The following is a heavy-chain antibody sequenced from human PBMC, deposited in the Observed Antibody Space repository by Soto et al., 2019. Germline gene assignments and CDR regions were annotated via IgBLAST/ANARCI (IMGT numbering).Heavy chain of an antibody. V-gene: IGHV3-23*01. J-gene: IGHJ4*02. CDR1: GFTFNRHA. D-gene: IGHD6-13*01. CDR2: LSDSGGSI. Sequence: GGSLRLSCAASGFTFNRHAMTWVRQAPGKGLEWVSGLSDSGGSIYYADPVKGRFTVSRDNSMNTLYLQMNTLRAEDTAIYYCAKVSSSWYAGFFDLWGQGTLVTVSS. CDR3: AKVSSSWYAGFFDL.